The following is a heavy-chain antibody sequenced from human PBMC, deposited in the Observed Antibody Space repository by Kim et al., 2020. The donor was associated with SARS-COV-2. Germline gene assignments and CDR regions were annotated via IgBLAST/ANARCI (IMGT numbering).Heavy chain of an antibody. Sequence: GESLKISCKGSGYSFTSYWISWVRQMPGKGLEWMGRIDPSDSYTNYSPSFQGHVTISADKSISTAYLQWSSLKASDTAMYYCARQGTYCCSTSCYSWFDPWGQGTLVTVSS. CDR1: GYSFTSYW. D-gene: IGHD2-2*02. J-gene: IGHJ5*02. CDR2: IDPSDSYT. CDR3: ARQGTYCCSTSCYSWFDP. V-gene: IGHV5-10-1*01.